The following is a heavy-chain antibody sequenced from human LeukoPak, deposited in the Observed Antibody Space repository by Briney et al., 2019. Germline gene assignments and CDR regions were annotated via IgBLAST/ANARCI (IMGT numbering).Heavy chain of an antibody. CDR3: AKIKSDSIGWYEFDG. J-gene: IGHJ4*02. CDR2: ISSDSSKK. Sequence: GGSLRLSCAASGFTFSTYIMSWVRQAPGKGLEWVAYISSDSSKKFYADSAKGRFTTSRDNAKNSVYLQMNSLRTEDTAVYYCAKIKSDSIGWYEFDGWGQGTLVTVSS. CDR1: GFTFSTYI. V-gene: IGHV3-48*04. D-gene: IGHD6-19*01.